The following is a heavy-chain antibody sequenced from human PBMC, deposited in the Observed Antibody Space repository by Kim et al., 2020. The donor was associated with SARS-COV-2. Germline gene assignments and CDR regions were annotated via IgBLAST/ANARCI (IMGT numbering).Heavy chain of an antibody. CDR1: GYTLTELS. CDR3: ATLRLGELSGPYYYYYGMDV. V-gene: IGHV1-24*01. D-gene: IGHD3-16*02. Sequence: ASVKVSCKVSGYTLTELSMHWVRQAPGKGLEWMGGFDPEDGETIYAQKFQGRVTMTEDTSTDTAYMELSSLRSEDTAVYYCATLRLGELSGPYYYYYGMDVWGQGTTVTVSS. CDR2: FDPEDGET. J-gene: IGHJ6*02.